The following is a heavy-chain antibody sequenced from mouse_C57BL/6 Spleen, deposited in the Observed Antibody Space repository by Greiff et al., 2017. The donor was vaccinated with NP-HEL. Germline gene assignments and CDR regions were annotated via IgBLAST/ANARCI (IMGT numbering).Heavy chain of an antibody. Sequence: QVQLKESGPELVKPGASVKLSCKASGYTFTSYDINWVKQRPGQGLEWIGWIYPRDGSTKYNEKFKGKATLTVDTSSSTAYMELHSLTSEDSAVYFCARGAYYGNYVDAMDYWGQGTSGTVSS. D-gene: IGHD2-10*01. CDR1: GYTFTSYD. CDR3: ARGAYYGNYVDAMDY. CDR2: IYPRDGST. V-gene: IGHV1-85*01. J-gene: IGHJ4*01.